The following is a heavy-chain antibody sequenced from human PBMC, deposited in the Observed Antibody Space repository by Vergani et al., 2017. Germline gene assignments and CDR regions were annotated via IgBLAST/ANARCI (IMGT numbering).Heavy chain of an antibody. Sequence: EVQLVESGGGLVQPGGSLRLSCAASGFTFSSYEMNWVRQAPGKGLEWVSYISSSGSTIYYADSVKGRFPISRDNAKNSLYLQMNSLRAEDTAVYYCARDFGTTYYDFWGGPTSHAFDVWGQGTMVTVSS. J-gene: IGHJ3*01. V-gene: IGHV3-48*03. CDR3: ARDFGTTYYDFWGGPTSHAFDV. CDR1: GFTFSSYE. CDR2: ISSSGSTI. D-gene: IGHD3-3*01.